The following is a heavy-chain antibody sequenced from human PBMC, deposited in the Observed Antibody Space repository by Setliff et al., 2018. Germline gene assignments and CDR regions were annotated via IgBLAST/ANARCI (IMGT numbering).Heavy chain of an antibody. V-gene: IGHV3-7*01. CDR1: GFSYSNCW. CDR2: INPHASEK. J-gene: IGHJ4*02. Sequence: GGSLRLSCTASGFSYSNCWVSWVRQAPGKGLEWLASINPHASEKYYLDSVKGRFTIFRDNAKTSLYLLMNSLRADDTAVYFCASATGYWGQGSLVTVSS. CDR3: ASATGY.